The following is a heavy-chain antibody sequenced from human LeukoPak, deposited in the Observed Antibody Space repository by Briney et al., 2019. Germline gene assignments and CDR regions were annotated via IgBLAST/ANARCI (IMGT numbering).Heavy chain of an antibody. CDR2: ISYDGSNK. CDR1: GFTFSSYA. Sequence: PGGSLRLSCAASGFTFSSYAMHWVRQAPGKGLEWVAVISYDGSNKYYADSVKGRFTISRDNSKNTLYLQMNSLRAEDTAVYYCEKIAAAGSYWGQGTLVTASS. V-gene: IGHV3-30-3*02. J-gene: IGHJ4*02. CDR3: EKIAAAGSY. D-gene: IGHD6-13*01.